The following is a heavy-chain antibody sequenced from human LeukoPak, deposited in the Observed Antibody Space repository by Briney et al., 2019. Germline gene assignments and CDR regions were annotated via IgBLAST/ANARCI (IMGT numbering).Heavy chain of an antibody. CDR2: INPSGGST. CDR1: GYTFTSYY. J-gene: IGHJ4*02. Sequence: GASVTVSCTASGYTFTSYYMHWVRPVPGQGLEWMGIINPSGGSTSYAQKFQGRVTMTRDTSTSTVYMELSSLRSEDTAVYYCARGDGYNPDWWGQGTLVTVSS. CDR3: ARGDGYNPDW. V-gene: IGHV1-46*01. D-gene: IGHD5-24*01.